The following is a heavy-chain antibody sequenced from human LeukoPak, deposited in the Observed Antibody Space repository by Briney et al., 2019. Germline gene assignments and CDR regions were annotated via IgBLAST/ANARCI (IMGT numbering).Heavy chain of an antibody. CDR1: GFTFSDYY. Sequence: GGPLRLSCAASGFTFSDYYLSWIRQSPGKGLEWISYISSNSPYTTYADSVEGRFTVSRDNAKNSLYLQMNSLTAEDTAVYYCARGQLASLHVFDFWGQGTMVTVSS. V-gene: IGHV3-11*06. CDR2: ISSNSPYT. CDR3: ARGQLASLHVFDF. J-gene: IGHJ3*01. D-gene: IGHD1-1*01.